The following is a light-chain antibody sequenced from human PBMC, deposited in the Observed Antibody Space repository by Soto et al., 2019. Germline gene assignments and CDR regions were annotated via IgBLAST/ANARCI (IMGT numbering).Light chain of an antibody. Sequence: QSVLTQPASVSGSTGQSITISCTGTSSDVGGYNYVSWYQQHPGKAPKLMIYEVTNRHSGVSNRFSASKSGNTASLTISGLQAYDEGDYYCSLYTSSSTLVLFGGGTKLTVL. CDR2: EVT. J-gene: IGLJ2*01. V-gene: IGLV2-14*01. CDR3: SLYTSSSTLVL. CDR1: SSDVGGYNY.